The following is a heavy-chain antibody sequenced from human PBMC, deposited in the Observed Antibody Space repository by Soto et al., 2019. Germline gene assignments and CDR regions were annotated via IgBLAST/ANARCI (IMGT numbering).Heavy chain of an antibody. CDR2: ISWNSGNK. V-gene: IGHV3-9*01. D-gene: IGHD3-9*01. Sequence: EVQLVESGGDLVQPGRSLRLSCAASGFTFDDYAMHWVRQAPGKGLEWVSGISWNSGNKGYADSVKGRFTISRDNAKNFLYLEMNSLRAEDTALYYGAKEAGLVRFFDWLSNGLDVWGQGTAVTVS. J-gene: IGHJ6*02. CDR3: AKEAGLVRFFDWLSNGLDV. CDR1: GFTFDDYA.